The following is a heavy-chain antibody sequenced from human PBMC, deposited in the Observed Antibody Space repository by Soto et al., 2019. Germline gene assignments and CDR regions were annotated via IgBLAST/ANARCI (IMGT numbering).Heavy chain of an antibody. CDR1: GFTFSKFV. V-gene: IGHV3-23*01. CDR2: ITETGGDT. Sequence: EVQLLESGGDLVQPGGSLRLSCAASGFTFSKFVMRWVRQTPGKGLEWVSTITETGGDTHYTDSVKGRFTISRDNSKNTLYLQMTSLRAEDTALYYCTKASPDRHHMDVWGQGTTVTVSS. J-gene: IGHJ6*02. CDR3: TKASPDRHHMDV.